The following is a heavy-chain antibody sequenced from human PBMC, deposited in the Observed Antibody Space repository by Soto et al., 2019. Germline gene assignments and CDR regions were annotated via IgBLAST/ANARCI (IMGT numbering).Heavy chain of an antibody. CDR1: GGYISSYY. Sequence: SETLSVTSTVAGGYISSYYWSWIRQHTGKGLEWIGNIYLSGSTKYNPSLKSRVTISVDTSKNQFSLKLTSVTAADTAVYYCAREVPYFDYWGQGALVTVSS. J-gene: IGHJ4*02. CDR2: IYLSGST. CDR3: AREVPYFDY. V-gene: IGHV4-59*01.